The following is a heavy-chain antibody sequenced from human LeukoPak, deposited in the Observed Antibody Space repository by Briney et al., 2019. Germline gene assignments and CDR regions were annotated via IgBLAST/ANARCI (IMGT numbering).Heavy chain of an antibody. CDR1: RFSFSNYW. CDR2: VKSDGSNP. J-gene: IGHJ4*02. D-gene: IGHD3-10*01. Sequence: GGSLRLSCAASRFSFSNYWMHWVRQAPGKGLVWVSRVKSDGSNPGYADSAKGRFTISRDNAENMLYLQMNNLGAEDTAVYYCARDIVSGSGRLDYWGQGTLVTVSS. V-gene: IGHV3-74*01. CDR3: ARDIVSGSGRLDY.